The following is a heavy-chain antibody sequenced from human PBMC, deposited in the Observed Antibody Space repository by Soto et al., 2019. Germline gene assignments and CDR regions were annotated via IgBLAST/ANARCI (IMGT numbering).Heavy chain of an antibody. J-gene: IGHJ5*02. Sequence: GGSLRLSCFGSGFTFGNYAMSWVRQAPGKGLEWVSSITGIDGRTYYADSVKGRFTISRDNPKNTLYLQMNNLRAEDTAMFYCAKDRGPYCSGGICYPPSWFDPWGQGTQVTVS. V-gene: IGHV3-23*01. CDR3: AKDRGPYCSGGICYPPSWFDP. CDR1: GFTFGNYA. CDR2: ITGIDGRT. D-gene: IGHD2-15*01.